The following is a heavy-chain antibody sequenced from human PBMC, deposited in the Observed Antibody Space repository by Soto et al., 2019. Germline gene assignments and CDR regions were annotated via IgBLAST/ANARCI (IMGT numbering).Heavy chain of an antibody. CDR2: ISYDGSNK. CDR1: GFTFSSYA. V-gene: IGHV3-30-3*01. Sequence: GGSLRLSCAASGFTFSSYAMHWVRQAPGKGLERVAVISYDGSNKYYADSVKGRFTISRDNSKNTLYLQMNSLRAEDTAVYYCARVLRIAKDYYYYYYGMDVWGQGTTVTVSS. D-gene: IGHD2-21*01. J-gene: IGHJ6*02. CDR3: ARVLRIAKDYYYYYYGMDV.